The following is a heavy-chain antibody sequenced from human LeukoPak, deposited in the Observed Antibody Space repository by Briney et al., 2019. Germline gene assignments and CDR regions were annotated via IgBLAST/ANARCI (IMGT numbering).Heavy chain of an antibody. J-gene: IGHJ6*02. Sequence: KSSETLSLTCTVSGGSISGHYWSWIRQPPGKGLEWIGYIHYSGSTNYNPSLKSRVTISVDPSKNQLSLKLSSVTAADTAVYYCARGHYGMDVWGQGTTVTVSS. CDR2: IHYSGST. CDR1: GGSISGHY. CDR3: ARGHYGMDV. V-gene: IGHV4-59*11.